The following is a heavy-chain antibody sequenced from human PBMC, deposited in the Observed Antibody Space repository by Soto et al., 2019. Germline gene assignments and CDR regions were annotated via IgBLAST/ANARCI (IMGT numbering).Heavy chain of an antibody. CDR1: GYTFTNFG. V-gene: IGHV1-18*01. CDR2: ISAYNGNT. CDR3: ARGGTPVAY. Sequence: QVQLVQSGAEVKKPGASVKVSCKASGYTFTNFGISWVRQAPGQGLEWMGWISAYNGNTNYAQNFQGRVTMTTDTSKCMAYMEIMGRRSEDTVVGYSARGGTPVAYWGEGTLVTVSS. J-gene: IGHJ4*02. D-gene: IGHD4-17*01.